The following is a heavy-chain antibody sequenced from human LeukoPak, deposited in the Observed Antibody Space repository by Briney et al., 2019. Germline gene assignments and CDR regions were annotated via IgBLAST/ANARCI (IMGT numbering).Heavy chain of an antibody. J-gene: IGHJ4*02. Sequence: PGGSLRLSCAASGFTFSSYAMSWDRQAPGKGLEWVSAISGSGGSTYYADSVKGRCTISRDNSKNTVYLQMNSLRAEDTAVYYCAKDMDHDYDDYGFDYWGQGTPVTVSS. CDR3: AKDMDHDYDDYGFDY. CDR2: ISGSGGST. CDR1: GFTFSSYA. D-gene: IGHD4-17*01. V-gene: IGHV3-23*01.